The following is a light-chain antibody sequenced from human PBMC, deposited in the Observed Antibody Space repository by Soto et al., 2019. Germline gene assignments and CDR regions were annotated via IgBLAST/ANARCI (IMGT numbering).Light chain of an antibody. CDR3: QQVNVYPST. J-gene: IGKJ4*01. Sequence: DIHLPRSPSSRPGSLGDRLPTTARASQDIRKNLTWYQQKPGKAPNLLIYDASTLHSGVPSRFSGSGSGTDFTLTISSLQPEDFATYYCQQVNVYPSTFGGGTKVDI. CDR2: DAS. CDR1: QDIRKN. V-gene: IGKV1-9*01.